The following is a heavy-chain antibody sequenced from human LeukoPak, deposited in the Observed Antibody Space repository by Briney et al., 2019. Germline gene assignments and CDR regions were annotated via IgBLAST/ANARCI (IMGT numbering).Heavy chain of an antibody. Sequence: EASVKVSCKASGGTFSSYAISWVRQAPGQGLEWMGGIIPIFGTANYAQKFQGRVTITADESTSTAYMELSSLRSENTAVYYCARWIPGIAAAANAFDIWGQGTMVTVSS. V-gene: IGHV1-69*13. CDR1: GGTFSSYA. CDR2: IIPIFGTA. J-gene: IGHJ3*02. D-gene: IGHD6-13*01. CDR3: ARWIPGIAAAANAFDI.